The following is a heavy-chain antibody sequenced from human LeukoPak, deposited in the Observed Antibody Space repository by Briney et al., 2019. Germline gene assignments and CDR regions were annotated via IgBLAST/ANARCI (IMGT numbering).Heavy chain of an antibody. CDR1: GFTFSDYY. J-gene: IGHJ4*02. CDR3: AKSTVLLWFGEPNFDY. Sequence: GGSLRLSCAASGFTFSDYYMNWIRQAPGKGLEWVSAVSGPGGSTYYTDSVKGRFTISRDNSKNTLYLQMNSLRAEDTAVYYCAKSTVLLWFGEPNFDYWGQGTLVTVSS. V-gene: IGHV3-23*01. D-gene: IGHD3-10*01. CDR2: VSGPGGST.